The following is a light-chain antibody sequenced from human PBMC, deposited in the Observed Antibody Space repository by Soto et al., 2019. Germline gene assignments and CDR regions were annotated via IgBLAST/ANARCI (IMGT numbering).Light chain of an antibody. J-gene: IGLJ3*02. V-gene: IGLV2-14*01. CDR1: SSDVGRYNY. Sequence: QSALTQPASVSGSPGQSITISCTGTSSDVGRYNYVSWYQQHPGKAPKLMIYEVSNRPSGVSNRFSGSKSGNTASLTISGXXXXXXXXXYCSSYTSSSTRVFGGGTKLTV. CDR2: EVS. CDR3: SSYTSSSTRV.